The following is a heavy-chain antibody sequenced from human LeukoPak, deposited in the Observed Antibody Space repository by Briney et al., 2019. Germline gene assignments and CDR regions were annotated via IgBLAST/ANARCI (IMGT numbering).Heavy chain of an antibody. Sequence: GGSLRLSCAASGFTFSSYAMSWVRQAPGKGLEWVSAISGSGGSTYYADSVKGRFTISRDNSKNTLYLQMNSLRAEDTAVYYCAKGPYLYFDWLSRIFDYWGQGTLVTVSS. CDR1: GFTFSSYA. V-gene: IGHV3-23*01. CDR3: AKGPYLYFDWLSRIFDY. J-gene: IGHJ4*02. D-gene: IGHD3-9*01. CDR2: ISGSGGST.